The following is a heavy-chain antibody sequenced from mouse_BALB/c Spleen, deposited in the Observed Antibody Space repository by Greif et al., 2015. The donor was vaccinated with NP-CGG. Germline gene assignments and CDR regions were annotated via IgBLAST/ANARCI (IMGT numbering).Heavy chain of an antibody. D-gene: IGHD1-1*01. J-gene: IGHJ2*01. CDR1: GFTFSSYG. CDR2: ISGGGSYT. Sequence: EVKLVESGGGLVKPGGSLKLSCAASGFTFSSYGMSWVRQTPEKRLEWVATISGGGSYTYYPDSVKGRFTISRDNAKNNLYLQMSSLRSEDTALYYCARHPLITTVVATRVYFDYWGQGTTLTVSS. CDR3: ARHPLITTVVATRVYFDY. V-gene: IGHV5-9-2*01.